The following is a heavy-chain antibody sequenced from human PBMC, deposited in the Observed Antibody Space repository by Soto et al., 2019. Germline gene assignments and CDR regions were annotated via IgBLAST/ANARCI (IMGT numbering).Heavy chain of an antibody. Sequence: EVQLVESGGGLVQPGGSLRLSCAASGFTFSDHYMDWVRQAPGKGLEWVGRSKNQADSYTTEYAASVKGRFTISRDGSKHSLFLQMNSLKTADSSVYYCTVCGSGNDFGAAWGQGILVTVSS. CDR1: GFTFSDHY. V-gene: IGHV3-72*01. D-gene: IGHD3-10*01. CDR3: TVCGSGNDFGAA. J-gene: IGHJ4*02. CDR2: SKNQADSYTT.